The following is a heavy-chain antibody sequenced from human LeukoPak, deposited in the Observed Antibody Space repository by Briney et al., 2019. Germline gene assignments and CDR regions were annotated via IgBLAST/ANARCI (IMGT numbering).Heavy chain of an antibody. V-gene: IGHV3-72*01. Sequence: GGSLRLSYAASGFTFRYYILDCVRQAPGKGLEGVARIRRAPNSSTTEYDAYVKGRFIVSRDYSKNSLFLHMNSLKTEDTAVYHCTRDGGDFYYSAFDIWGQGTVVTVSS. CDR2: IRRAPNSSTT. CDR3: TRDGGDFYYSAFDI. D-gene: IGHD3-10*01. CDR1: GFTFRYYI. J-gene: IGHJ3*02.